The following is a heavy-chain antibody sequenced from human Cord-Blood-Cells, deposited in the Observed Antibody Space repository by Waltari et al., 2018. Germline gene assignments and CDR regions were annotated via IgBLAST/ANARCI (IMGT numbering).Heavy chain of an antibody. J-gene: IGHJ3*02. V-gene: IGHV1-8*03. CDR3: AIAHTTVGVVIDAFDI. CDR2: MKDNDCNT. Sequence: QVQLVQSGAEVKKPGASVKVSCKASGYTFTSYDIKRVRQATGQGLVWIGWMKDNDCNTGYAQKFQGRVIITSNTTRSTAYRELGCLRSGDTAVYYCAIAHTTVGVVIDAFDIWGQGTMVTVSS. CDR1: GYTFTSYD. D-gene: IGHD3-3*01.